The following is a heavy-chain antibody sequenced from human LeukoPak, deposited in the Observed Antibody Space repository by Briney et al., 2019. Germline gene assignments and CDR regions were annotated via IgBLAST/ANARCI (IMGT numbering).Heavy chain of an antibody. D-gene: IGHD6-19*01. CDR3: ARDLKGYSSGWYESVARGYYYYYMDV. J-gene: IGHJ6*03. V-gene: IGHV4-61*02. Sequence: PSETLSLTCTVSGGSISSGSYYWSWIRQPAGKGLEWIGRIYTSGSTNYNPSLKSRVTISVDTSKNQFSLKLSSVTAADTAVYYCARDLKGYSSGWYESVARGYYYYYMDVWGKGTTVTISS. CDR1: GGSISSGSYY. CDR2: IYTSGST.